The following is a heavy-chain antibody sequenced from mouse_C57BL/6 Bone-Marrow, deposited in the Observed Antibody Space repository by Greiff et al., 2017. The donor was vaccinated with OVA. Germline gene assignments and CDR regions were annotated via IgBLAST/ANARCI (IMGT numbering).Heavy chain of an antibody. V-gene: IGHV5-6*01. CDR2: ISSGGSYT. J-gene: IGHJ3*01. Sequence: DVQLVESGGDLVKPGGSLKLSCAASGFTFSSYGMSWVRQTPDKRLEWVATISSGGSYTYYPDSVKGRSTISRDNATNTLYLQMSSLKSEDTAMYYCARPRLPIPLYAYWGQGTLVTVSA. D-gene: IGHD5-5*01. CDR1: GFTFSSYG. CDR3: ARPRLPIPLYAY.